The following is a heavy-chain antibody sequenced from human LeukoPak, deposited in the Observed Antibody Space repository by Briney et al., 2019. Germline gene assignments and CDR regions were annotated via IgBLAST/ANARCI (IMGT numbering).Heavy chain of an antibody. J-gene: IGHJ4*01. CDR3: STDPRLLIY. CDR2: IYSGGST. V-gene: IGHV3-53*01. Sequence: GGSLRLSCAASGFSVSSDYMNWVRQAPGKGLAWVSVIYSGGSTYYADSVKGRFTISRDNSKNTLYLQLNSLRPDDTALYYCSTDPRLLIYWGHGTLVTVSS. CDR1: GFSVSSDY. D-gene: IGHD2-8*01.